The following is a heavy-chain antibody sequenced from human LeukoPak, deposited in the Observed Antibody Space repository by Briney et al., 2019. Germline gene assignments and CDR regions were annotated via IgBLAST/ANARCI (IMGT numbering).Heavy chain of an antibody. D-gene: IGHD1-20*01. CDR3: ARERNPPGRVTGTTSDY. CDR1: GGSISSYY. J-gene: IGHJ4*02. CDR2: IYYSGST. V-gene: IGHV4-59*12. Sequence: PSETLSLTCTVSGGSISSYYWSWIRQPPGKGLEWIGYIYYSGSTNYNPSLKSRVTISVDKSKNQFSLKLNSVTAADTAVYYCARERNPPGRVTGTTSDYWGQGTLVTVSS.